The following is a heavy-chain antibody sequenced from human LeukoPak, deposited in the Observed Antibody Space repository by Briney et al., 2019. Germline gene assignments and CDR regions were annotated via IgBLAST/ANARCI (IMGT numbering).Heavy chain of an antibody. V-gene: IGHV3-23*01. CDR3: AKGPYDSSGYYTGYYYYYGMDV. D-gene: IGHD3-22*01. Sequence: GGSLRLSCAASGFTFSSYAMSWVRQAPGKGLEWVSAISGSGGSTYYADSVKGRFTISRDNSKNTLYLQMNSLRAEDTAVYYCAKGPYDSSGYYTGYYYYYGMDVWGQGTTVTVSS. CDR2: ISGSGGST. J-gene: IGHJ6*02. CDR1: GFTFSSYA.